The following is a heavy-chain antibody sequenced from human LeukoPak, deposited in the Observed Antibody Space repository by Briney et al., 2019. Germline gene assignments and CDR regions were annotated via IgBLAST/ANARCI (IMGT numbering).Heavy chain of an antibody. V-gene: IGHV4-30-2*01. J-gene: IGHJ6*02. CDR2: IYHSGST. CDR3: ARNGDYRYGMDV. D-gene: IGHD4-17*01. CDR1: GGSISSGGYS. Sequence: PSQTLSLTCAVSGGSISSGGYSWSWIRQPPGKGLEWIGYIYHSGSTYYNPSLKSRVTISVDRSKNQFSLKLSSVTAADTAVYYCARNGDYRYGMDVWGQGTTVTVSS.